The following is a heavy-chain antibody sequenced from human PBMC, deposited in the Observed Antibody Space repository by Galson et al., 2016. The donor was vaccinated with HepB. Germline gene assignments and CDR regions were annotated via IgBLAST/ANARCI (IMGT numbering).Heavy chain of an antibody. Sequence: SLRLSCAASGFTFSSYAMSWVRQAPGKGLEWVSSISGDGAPYYVDSMKGRFTISGDNSKDTLYLQMISLRAEVTAVYYCARDRGFYSSTWDWGQGTLVTVSS. CDR3: ARDRGFYSSTWD. J-gene: IGHJ4*02. D-gene: IGHD2-2*01. CDR2: ISGDGAP. V-gene: IGHV3-23*01. CDR1: GFTFSSYA.